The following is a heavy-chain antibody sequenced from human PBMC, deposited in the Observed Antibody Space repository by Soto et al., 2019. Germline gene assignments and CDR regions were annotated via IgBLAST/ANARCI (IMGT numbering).Heavy chain of an antibody. Sequence: VGSLRLSCAASGFIFSSYGMHWVRQAPGKGLEWVAVIWYDGSNTYYADPVKGRFTISRDNSKNTLFLQMNSLRDEDTAVYYCASSAAWGRGTLVTVPQ. D-gene: IGHD6-19*01. CDR3: ASSAA. J-gene: IGHJ5*02. V-gene: IGHV3-33*01. CDR2: IWYDGSNT. CDR1: GFIFSSYG.